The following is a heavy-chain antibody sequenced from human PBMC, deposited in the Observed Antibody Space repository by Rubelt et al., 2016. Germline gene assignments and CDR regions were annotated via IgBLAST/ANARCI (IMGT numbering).Heavy chain of an antibody. J-gene: IGHJ4*02. CDR1: GFSLSTSGMC. CDR3: ARMKRSGYYYDF. CDR2: IDWDDDK. D-gene: IGHD3-22*01. Sequence: QVTLRESGPALVKPTQTLTLTCTFSGFSLSTSGMCVSWIRQPPGKALEWLALIDWDDDKYYSTSLKTRLTISKDTSKNQVGLTMTNMDPVDTATYCWARMKRSGYYYDFWGQGTLVTVSS. V-gene: IGHV2-70*01.